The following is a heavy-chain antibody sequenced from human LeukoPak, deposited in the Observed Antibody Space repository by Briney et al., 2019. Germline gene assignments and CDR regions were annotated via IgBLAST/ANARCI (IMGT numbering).Heavy chain of an antibody. CDR3: VKDRSWGGSGWYFDY. J-gene: IGHJ4*02. D-gene: IGHD6-19*01. CDR1: GFSFSSYA. Sequence: GRSLRLSCSASGFSFSSYAMHWVRQAPGKGLEHISLINNVGDRAYYADSATGRFTISRDNPKNTLYLQMSSLRAEDTAVYYCVKDRSWGGSGWYFDYWGQGTLVTVSS. V-gene: IGHV3-64D*06. CDR2: INNVGDRA.